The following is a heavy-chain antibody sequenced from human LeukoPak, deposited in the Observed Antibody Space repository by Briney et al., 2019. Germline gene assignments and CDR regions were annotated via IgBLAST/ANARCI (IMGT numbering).Heavy chain of an antibody. Sequence: SETLSLTRAVSGYSISSGYYWGWIRQPPGKGLEWIGSIYHSGSTYYNPSLKSRVTISVDTSKNQFSLKLSSVTAADTAVYYCARAGITMVRGVHGWFDPWGQGTLVTVSS. D-gene: IGHD3-10*01. CDR2: IYHSGST. CDR1: GYSISSGYY. V-gene: IGHV4-38-2*01. CDR3: ARAGITMVRGVHGWFDP. J-gene: IGHJ5*02.